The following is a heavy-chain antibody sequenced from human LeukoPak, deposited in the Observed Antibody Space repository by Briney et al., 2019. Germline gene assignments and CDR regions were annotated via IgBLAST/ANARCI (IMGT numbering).Heavy chain of an antibody. Sequence: PSETLSLTCTVSGGSISSSSYYWGWIRQPPGKGLEWIGSIYYSGSTYYNPSLKSRVTISVDTSKNQFSLKLSSVTAADTAVYYCARHEESAAAAMYYYYMDVWGKGTTVTVS. CDR3: ARHEESAAAAMYYYYMDV. V-gene: IGHV4-39*01. CDR2: IYYSGST. J-gene: IGHJ6*03. CDR1: GGSISSSSYY. D-gene: IGHD6-13*01.